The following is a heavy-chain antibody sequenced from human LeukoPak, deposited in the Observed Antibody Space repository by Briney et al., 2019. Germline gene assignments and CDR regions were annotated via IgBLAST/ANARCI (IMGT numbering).Heavy chain of an antibody. J-gene: IGHJ5*02. D-gene: IGHD2-2*02. CDR3: ASLHCSGTSCYNNWFDP. V-gene: IGHV4-4*07. Sequence: PSETLSLTCTVSGGSISSYYWSWIRQPAGKGLEWIGRIYTSGSTNYNPSLKSRVTMSVDTSKNQFSLKLSSVTAADTAVYYCASLHCSGTSCYNNWFDPWGQGTLVTVSS. CDR1: GGSISSYY. CDR2: IYTSGST.